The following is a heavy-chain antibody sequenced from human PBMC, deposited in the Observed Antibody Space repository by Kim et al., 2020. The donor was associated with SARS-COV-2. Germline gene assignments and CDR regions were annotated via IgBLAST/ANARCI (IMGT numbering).Heavy chain of an antibody. CDR3: AKSQVYYYGSGSYDAFDI. V-gene: IGHV3-30*02. Sequence: GRFTIYRDNAKNTLYLQMNSLRTADTAVYYCAKSQVYYYGSGSYDAFDIWGQGTMVTVSS. J-gene: IGHJ3*02. D-gene: IGHD3-10*01.